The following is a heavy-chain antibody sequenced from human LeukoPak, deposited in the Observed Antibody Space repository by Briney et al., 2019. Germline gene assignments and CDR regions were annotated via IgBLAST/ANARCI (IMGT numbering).Heavy chain of an antibody. D-gene: IGHD6-13*01. CDR1: GFTFSSYT. Sequence: GGSLRLSCAASGFTFSSYTMNWVRQAPGKGLEWVSSISGSSRHKYYADSVKGRFTISRDNAKNSLYLQMSSLRAEDTAVYYCARTANFAAGYYIDYWGQGTLVTVSS. CDR3: ARTANFAAGYYIDY. J-gene: IGHJ4*02. CDR2: ISGSSRHK. V-gene: IGHV3-21*01.